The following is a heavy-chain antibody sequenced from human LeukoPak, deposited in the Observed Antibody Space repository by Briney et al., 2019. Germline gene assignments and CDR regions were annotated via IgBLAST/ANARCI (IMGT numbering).Heavy chain of an antibody. J-gene: IGHJ4*02. CDR2: ISSSGSTI. Sequence: PGGSLRLSCAAPGFTFSSYEMNWVRQAPGKGLEWVSYISSSGSTIYYADSVKGRFTISRDNAKNSLYLQMNSLRAEDTAVYYCATARGSYDTIDYWCQGTLVTVSS. V-gene: IGHV3-48*03. CDR1: GFTFSSYE. CDR3: ATARGSYDTIDY. D-gene: IGHD3-22*01.